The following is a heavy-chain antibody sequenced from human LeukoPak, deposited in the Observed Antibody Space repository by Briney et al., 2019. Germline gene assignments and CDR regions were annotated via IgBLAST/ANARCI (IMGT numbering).Heavy chain of an antibody. V-gene: IGHV3-21*01. CDR3: ATGVDYYGSGSFDY. D-gene: IGHD3-10*01. CDR2: ITSRSSYI. J-gene: IGHJ4*02. CDR1: GFTFSSYN. Sequence: GGSLRLSCAASGFTFSSYNMNWVRQAPGKGLEWVSSITSRSSYIYYADSVKGRFTISRDNAKNSLYLQMNSLRAEDTAVYYCATGVDYYGSGSFDYWGQGTLVTVSS.